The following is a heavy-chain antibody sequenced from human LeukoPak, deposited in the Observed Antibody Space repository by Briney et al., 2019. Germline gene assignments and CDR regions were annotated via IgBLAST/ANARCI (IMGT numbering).Heavy chain of an antibody. D-gene: IGHD1-20*01. J-gene: IGHJ4*02. CDR1: DDSISSGFY. CDR2: IYHSGST. Sequence: NSSETLSLTCTVSDDSISSGFYWGWIRQPPGKGLEWIGSIYHSGSTYYNPSLKSRVTISVDTSENQFSLKLSSVTAADTAVYYCARSRYNWNRNDIDYWGQGTLVTVSS. CDR3: ARSRYNWNRNDIDY. V-gene: IGHV4-38-2*02.